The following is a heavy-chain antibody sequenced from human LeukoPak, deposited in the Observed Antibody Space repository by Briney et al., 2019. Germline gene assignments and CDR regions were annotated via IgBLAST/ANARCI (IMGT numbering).Heavy chain of an antibody. J-gene: IGHJ6*02. CDR1: GFTFDDYA. V-gene: IGHV3-9*01. Sequence: GGSLRLSCAASGFTFDDYAMHWVRQAPGKGLEWVSGISWNSGSIGYADSVKGRFTISRDNAKNSLYLQMNSLRAEDTAVYYCAKVLNYYGSGSYYMDYYGMDVWGQGTTVTVSS. CDR3: AKVLNYYGSGSYYMDYYGMDV. CDR2: ISWNSGSI. D-gene: IGHD3-10*01.